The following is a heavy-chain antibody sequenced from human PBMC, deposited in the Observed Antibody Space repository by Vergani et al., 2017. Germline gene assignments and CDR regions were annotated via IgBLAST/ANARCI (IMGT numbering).Heavy chain of an antibody. CDR3: ARNLRGYFDY. CDR2: INTYTGNP. J-gene: IGHJ4*02. Sequence: QVQLVQSGAEVKKPGSSVKVSCKASGGTFSSYAISWVRQAPGQGLEWMGGINTYTGNPTYAQGFTGKFVFSFDTSVSTAYLQISSLKAEDTAVYYCARNLRGYFDYWGQGTLVTVSS. D-gene: IGHD6-13*01. V-gene: IGHV7-4-1*02. CDR1: GGTFSSYA.